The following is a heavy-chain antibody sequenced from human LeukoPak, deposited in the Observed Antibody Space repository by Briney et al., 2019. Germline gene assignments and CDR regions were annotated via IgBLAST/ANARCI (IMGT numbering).Heavy chain of an antibody. J-gene: IGHJ4*02. D-gene: IGHD3-16*01. Sequence: GGSLRLSCAASGFPFSTYWMYWVRQAPEKGLLWVSHISGDGTSTTYADSVKGRFTISRDNAKYMLYLQMNSLRAEDAAVYFCARFAGGYGDYWGQGTLVTVSS. CDR3: ARFAGGYGDY. CDR1: GFPFSTYW. CDR2: ISGDGTST. V-gene: IGHV3-74*01.